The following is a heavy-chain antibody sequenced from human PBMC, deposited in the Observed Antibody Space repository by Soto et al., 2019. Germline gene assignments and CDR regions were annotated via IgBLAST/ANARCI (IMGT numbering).Heavy chain of an antibody. Sequence: ASVKVSCKASGGTFSSYAISWVRQAPGQGLEWMGGIIPIFGTANYAQKFQGRVTITADESTSTAYMELSSLRSEDTAVYYCASRAGSSYYYYYGMDVWGQGTTVTVSS. CDR1: GGTFSSYA. CDR3: ASRAGSSYYYYYGMDV. CDR2: IIPIFGTA. V-gene: IGHV1-69*13. J-gene: IGHJ6*02. D-gene: IGHD6-13*01.